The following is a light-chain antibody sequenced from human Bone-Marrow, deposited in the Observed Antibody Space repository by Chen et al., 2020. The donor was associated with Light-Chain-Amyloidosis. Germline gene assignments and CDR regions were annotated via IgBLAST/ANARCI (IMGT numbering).Light chain of an antibody. J-gene: IGKJ4*01. CDR3: QQYGTSPLT. V-gene: IGKV3-20*01. Sequence: EIVLTQSPGTLSLSPGEGANLSCRASRTISSNYLTWYQQKFGQAPRLLIYGSSSRATGIPDRFTGSGSGTDFTLTINRLEPEDFAMYYCQQYGTSPLTFGRGTKVEIK. CDR2: GSS. CDR1: RTISSNY.